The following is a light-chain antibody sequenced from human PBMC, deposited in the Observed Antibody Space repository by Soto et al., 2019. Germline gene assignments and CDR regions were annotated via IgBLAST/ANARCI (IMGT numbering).Light chain of an antibody. CDR1: QSISSY. J-gene: IGKJ5*01. V-gene: IGKV1-39*01. CDR2: AAS. CDR3: QQSYRTPIT. Sequence: IQMAQSPSSLSASVGERVSITCWASQSISSYVNWYQETPGKAPKLLIYAASSLQSGVPSRCSGSGAGTDFTLTISSLKPEAFATYYCQQSYRTPITFGQGTRLEIK.